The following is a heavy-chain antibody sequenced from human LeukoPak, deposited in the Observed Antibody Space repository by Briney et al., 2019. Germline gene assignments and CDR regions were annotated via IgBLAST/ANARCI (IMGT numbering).Heavy chain of an antibody. D-gene: IGHD4-23*01. CDR2: VNPNTGGT. CDR1: GYSFTSYW. V-gene: IGHV1-2*02. CDR3: ARDSYGGNWSLGY. Sequence: GESLKISCKGSGYSFTSYWIGWVRQMPGKGLEWMGWVNPNTGGTNYAQMFQGRVTMTRDTSTSTAYMELSRLTSDDTALYYCARDSYGGNWSLGYWGQGTLVTVSS. J-gene: IGHJ4*02.